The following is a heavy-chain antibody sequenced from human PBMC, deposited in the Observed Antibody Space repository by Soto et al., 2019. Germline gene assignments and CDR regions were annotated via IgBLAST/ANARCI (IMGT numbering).Heavy chain of an antibody. CDR3: AKDCFRGGSCLDY. D-gene: IGHD2-15*01. CDR2: ISSDGGST. V-gene: IGHV3-43D*04. CDR1: GFTFDDYA. J-gene: IGHJ4*02. Sequence: EVQLVESGGVVVQPGGSLRLSCAASGFTFDDYAMHWVRQAPGKGLEWVSLISSDGGSTYYADSVKGRFTISRDNSKNSLYLQMNSLRAEDTALYYCAKDCFRGGSCLDYWGQGTLVTVSS.